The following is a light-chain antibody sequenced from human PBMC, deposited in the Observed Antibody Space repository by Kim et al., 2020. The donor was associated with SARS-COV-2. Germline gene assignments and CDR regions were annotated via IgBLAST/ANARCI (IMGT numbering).Light chain of an antibody. CDR2: DNT. Sequence: QSVLTQPHSVSGAPGQRVTISCTGSSSNIGAGYDVHWYQQLPGTAPKLLIYDNTNRPSGVADRFSGSKSVTSASLAITGLQAEDEADYYCQSYDSSLSGPVLFGGGTQLTVL. J-gene: IGLJ2*01. CDR1: SSNIGAGYD. CDR3: QSYDSSLSGPVL. V-gene: IGLV1-40*01.